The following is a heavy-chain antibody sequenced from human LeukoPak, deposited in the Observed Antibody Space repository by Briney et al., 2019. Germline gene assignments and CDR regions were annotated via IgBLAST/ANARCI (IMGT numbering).Heavy chain of an antibody. CDR2: IYNSGSN. CDR3: ATRGY. CDR1: GGSISSDY. V-gene: IGHV4-59*08. Sequence: PSETLSLTCTVSGGSISSDYWQWIRQPPGKGLEWIGYIYNSGSNNYNPSLKNRVTISIDTSKNQFSLKLTSVTAADTAVYYCATRGYWGQGTLVTISS. J-gene: IGHJ4*02. D-gene: IGHD3-10*01.